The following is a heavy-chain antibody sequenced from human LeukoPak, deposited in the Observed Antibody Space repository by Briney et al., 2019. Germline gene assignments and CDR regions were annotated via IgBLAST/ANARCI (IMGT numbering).Heavy chain of an antibody. Sequence: GGSLRLSCAASGFTLNSYLMSWVRQAPGRGLEWVANIKKDGSEENYLDSVKGRFTVSRDNAKNSLYLQMNSLRGEDTAVYYCARSNPNRNALDLWGQGTMVTISS. CDR1: GFTLNSYL. CDR2: IKKDGSEE. V-gene: IGHV3-7*01. CDR3: ARSNPNRNALDL. D-gene: IGHD1-14*01. J-gene: IGHJ3*01.